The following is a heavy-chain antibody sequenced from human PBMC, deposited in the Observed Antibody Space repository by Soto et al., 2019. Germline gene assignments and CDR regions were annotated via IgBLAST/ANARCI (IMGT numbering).Heavy chain of an antibody. Sequence: EVQLVESGGGLVQPGRSLRLSCAASGFTFDDYAMHWVRQAPGKGLEWVSGISWNSGSIGYAGSVKGRFTISRDNAKNSLYLQMNSLRAEDTALYYCAKDRKQLVPNYYYYYMDVWGKGTTVTVSS. D-gene: IGHD6-13*01. CDR2: ISWNSGSI. CDR1: GFTFDDYA. V-gene: IGHV3-9*01. CDR3: AKDRKQLVPNYYYYYMDV. J-gene: IGHJ6*03.